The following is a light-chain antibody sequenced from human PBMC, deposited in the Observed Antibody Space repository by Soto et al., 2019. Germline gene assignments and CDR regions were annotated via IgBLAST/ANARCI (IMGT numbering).Light chain of an antibody. J-gene: IGKJ5*01. CDR2: WAS. CDR3: QHYFSPPVT. CDR1: QSVLRSSSNKNL. Sequence: DIVMTQSPDSLAVSLGERATINCKSSQSVLRSSSNKNLLGWFQQKPGQPPKLLIYWASSRESGVPDRFSGSGSGTDFTLTISSLQAEDAAVYYCQHYFSPPVTFGQGTRLEIK. V-gene: IGKV4-1*01.